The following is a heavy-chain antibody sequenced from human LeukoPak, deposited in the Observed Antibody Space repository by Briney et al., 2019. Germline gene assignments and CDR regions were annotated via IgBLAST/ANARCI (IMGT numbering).Heavy chain of an antibody. D-gene: IGHD3-10*01. Sequence: GGSLRLSCAASGLTFSSYAMSWVRQAPGKGPEWVSAISDSGGKTYYADSVKGRFTISRDNSKNTLYLQMNSLRAEDTAVYYCARDGRGWFGELLPYYFDYWGQGTLVTVSS. CDR3: ARDGRGWFGELLPYYFDY. CDR1: GLTFSSYA. J-gene: IGHJ4*02. V-gene: IGHV3-23*01. CDR2: ISDSGGKT.